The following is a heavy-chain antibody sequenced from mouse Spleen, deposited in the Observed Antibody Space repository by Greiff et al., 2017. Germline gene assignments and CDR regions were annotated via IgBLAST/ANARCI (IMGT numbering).Heavy chain of an antibody. CDR3: AGDYDRGFAY. J-gene: IGHJ3*01. Sequence: EVQLQQSGAELVKPGASVKLSCTASGFTITDTYMHWVKQRPEQGLEWIGRIDPANGNTKYDPKFQGKATITADTSSNTAYLQLSSLTSEDTAVYYCAGDYDRGFAYWGQGTLVTVSA. CDR2: IDPANGNT. CDR1: GFTITDTY. D-gene: IGHD2-4*01. V-gene: IGHV14-3*02.